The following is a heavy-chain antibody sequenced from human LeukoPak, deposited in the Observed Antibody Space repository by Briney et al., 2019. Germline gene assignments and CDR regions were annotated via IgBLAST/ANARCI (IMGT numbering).Heavy chain of an antibody. Sequence: SETLSLTCTVSGGSISSYYWSWIRQPAGKGLEWIGRIYTTGSTNYNPSLKSRVTISVDTSKNQFSLKLSSVTAADTAVYYCARAPPSIAAPFQHWGQGTLVTVSS. CDR1: GGSISSYY. V-gene: IGHV4-4*07. CDR2: IYTTGST. D-gene: IGHD6-6*01. CDR3: ARAPPSIAAPFQH. J-gene: IGHJ1*01.